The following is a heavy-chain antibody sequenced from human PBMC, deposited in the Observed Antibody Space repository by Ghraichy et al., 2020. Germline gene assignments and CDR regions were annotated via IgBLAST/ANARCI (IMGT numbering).Heavy chain of an antibody. CDR2: ISGSVGGT. CDR3: ANLPREYYVPDPL. V-gene: IGHV3-23*01. J-gene: IGHJ4*02. D-gene: IGHD3-10*02. Sequence: GGSLRLSCAASKFTFSSYAMSWVRQAPGKGLEWVSAISGSVGGTYYADSVKGRFTISRDNSKNTLYLQMNSLRAEDTAVYYCANLPREYYVPDPLWGQGTLVTVSS. CDR1: KFTFSSYA.